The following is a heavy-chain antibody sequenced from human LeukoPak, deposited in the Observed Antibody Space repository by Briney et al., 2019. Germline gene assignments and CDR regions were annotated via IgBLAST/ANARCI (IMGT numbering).Heavy chain of an antibody. Sequence: PGGSLRLSCAASGFTFTTYAMHWVRQAPGKGLEWVSGISGNSVTIYYADSVKGRFTISRDNSRNTLYLQINSLRAEDTAVYYCAKAGPHYFDYWGQGTPVTVSS. CDR3: AKAGPHYFDY. J-gene: IGHJ4*02. CDR1: GFTFTTYA. V-gene: IGHV3-23*01. CDR2: ISGNSVTI.